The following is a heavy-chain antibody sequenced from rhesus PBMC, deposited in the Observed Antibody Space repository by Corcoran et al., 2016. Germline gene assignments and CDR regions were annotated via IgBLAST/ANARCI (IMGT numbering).Heavy chain of an antibody. D-gene: IGHD4-17*01. CDR2: IYGSVSTT. J-gene: IGHJ4*01. Sequence: QLQLQESGPGLVKPSETLSVTCAVSGGSISSSYWSWIRQAPGKGLEWIGYIYGSVSTTNDNPSLKCRGPLSVDTSKNQLSLKLSSVTAADTAVYYCARAPTGNLDFDYWGQGVLVTVSS. CDR1: GGSISSSY. CDR3: ARAPTGNLDFDY. V-gene: IGHV4-169*01.